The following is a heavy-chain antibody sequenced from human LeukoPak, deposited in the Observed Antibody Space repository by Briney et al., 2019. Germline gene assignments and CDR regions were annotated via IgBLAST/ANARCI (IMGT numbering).Heavy chain of an antibody. Sequence: SVKVSCKASGGTFSSYAISWVRQAPGQGLEWMGGIIPIFGTANYAQKFQGRVTITTDESTSTAYMELSSLRSVDTAVYYCARVGCSSTSCLGAFDIWGQGTMVTVSS. J-gene: IGHJ3*02. CDR3: ARVGCSSTSCLGAFDI. CDR1: GGTFSSYA. D-gene: IGHD2-2*01. V-gene: IGHV1-69*05. CDR2: IIPIFGTA.